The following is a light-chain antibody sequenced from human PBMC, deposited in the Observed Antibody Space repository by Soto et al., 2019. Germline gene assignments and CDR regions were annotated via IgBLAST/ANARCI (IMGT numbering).Light chain of an antibody. J-gene: IGKJ4*01. CDR1: LPISTY. V-gene: IGKV1-27*01. Sequence: DIQMTQSPSSLSASVGDRVTITCRASLPISTYLAWYQQKPGKIPNLLIYAASTLQAGVPSRFSGRGSGTEFPLTISSLQLVDVAAYYCHNYNRVPLTLGGGTKVEIK. CDR3: HNYNRVPLT. CDR2: AAS.